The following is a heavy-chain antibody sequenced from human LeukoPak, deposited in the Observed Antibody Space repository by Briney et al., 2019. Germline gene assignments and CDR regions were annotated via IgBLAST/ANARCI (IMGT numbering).Heavy chain of an antibody. Sequence: PSETLSLTCTVSGGSISSYYWSWIRQPPGKGLEWIGYIYYSGSTNYNPSLKSRVTMSVDTSKNQFSLKLSSVTAADTAVYYCARVRDSSSWYVDYWGQGTLVTVSS. D-gene: IGHD6-13*01. CDR1: GGSISSYY. V-gene: IGHV4-59*12. CDR3: ARVRDSSSWYVDY. J-gene: IGHJ4*02. CDR2: IYYSGST.